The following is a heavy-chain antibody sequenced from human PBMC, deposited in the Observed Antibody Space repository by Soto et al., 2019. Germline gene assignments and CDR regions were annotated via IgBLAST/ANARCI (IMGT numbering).Heavy chain of an antibody. V-gene: IGHV3-48*01. J-gene: IGHJ4*02. CDR3: ARDIVVVPAAADSDY. CDR2: IRSSSSTI. CDR1: GFTFSSYS. D-gene: IGHD2-2*01. Sequence: EVQLVESGGGLVQPGGSLRLSCAASGFTFSSYSMNWVRQAPGKGLEWVSYIRSSSSTIYYADSVKGRFTISRDNAKNSLYLQMNSLRAEDTAVYYCARDIVVVPAAADSDYWGQGTLVTVSS.